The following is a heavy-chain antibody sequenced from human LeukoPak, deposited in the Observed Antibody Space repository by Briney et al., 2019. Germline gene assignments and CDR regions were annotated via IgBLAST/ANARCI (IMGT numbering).Heavy chain of an antibody. CDR3: ARCTGNLDY. V-gene: IGHV3-73*01. J-gene: IGHJ4*02. D-gene: IGHD2-8*02. CDR2: IDKKDKGYATAT. CDR1: GFTFSGSA. Sequence: GGSLRLSCAASGFTFSGSAIHWVRQSSGKGLEWVGQIDKKDKGYATATAYAASVKGRFTISRDNAKNSLYLQMNSLRAEDTAVYYCARCTGNLDYWGQGTLVTVSS.